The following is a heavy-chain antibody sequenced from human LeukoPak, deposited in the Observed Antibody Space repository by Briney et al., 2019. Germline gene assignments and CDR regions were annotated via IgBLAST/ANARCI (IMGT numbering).Heavy chain of an antibody. CDR1: GFTFSSYE. CDR3: ASHPYYYGSGSYLP. D-gene: IGHD3-10*01. CDR2: ISRSGTAI. V-gene: IGHV3-48*03. J-gene: IGHJ5*02. Sequence: GGSLRLSCAASGFTFSSYEMSWVGQAPGTGLEGVSDISRSGTAIAYADSVKGRFTISRDNAKNSLYLQMNSLRAEDTAVYYCASHPYYYGSGSYLPWGEGTLVTVSS.